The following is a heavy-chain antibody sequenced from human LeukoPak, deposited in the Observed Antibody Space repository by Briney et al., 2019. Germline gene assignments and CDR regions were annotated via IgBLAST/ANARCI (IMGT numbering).Heavy chain of an antibody. Sequence: GESLKISCKGSGYSFTSYWIGWVRQMPGKGLEWMGIIYPGDSDTRYSPSFQGQVTISADRSISTAYLQWSSLKASDTAMYYCATGVELATIHPFSPFDYWGQGTLVTVSS. CDR3: ATGVELATIHPFSPFDY. J-gene: IGHJ4*02. V-gene: IGHV5-51*01. D-gene: IGHD5-24*01. CDR2: IYPGDSDT. CDR1: GYSFTSYW.